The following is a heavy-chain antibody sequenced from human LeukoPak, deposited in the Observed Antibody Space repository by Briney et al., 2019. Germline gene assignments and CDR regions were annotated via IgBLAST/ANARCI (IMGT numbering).Heavy chain of an antibody. CDR2: ISGSGGST. CDR1: GFIFSNAW. Sequence: GGSLRLSCAVSGFIFSNAWMSWVRQAPGKGLEWVSAISGSGGSTYYADSVKGRFTISRDNSKNTLYLQMNSLRAEDTAVYYCAKGFEVDWYYYDSSGYLTFDYWGQGTLVTVSS. V-gene: IGHV3-23*01. J-gene: IGHJ4*02. D-gene: IGHD3-22*01. CDR3: AKGFEVDWYYYDSSGYLTFDY.